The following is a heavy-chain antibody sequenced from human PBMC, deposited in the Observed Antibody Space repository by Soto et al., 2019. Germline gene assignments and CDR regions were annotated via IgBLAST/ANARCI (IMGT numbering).Heavy chain of an antibody. CDR2: IHYSGST. J-gene: IGHJ4*02. Sequence: PSETLSLTCTVSGGSVSSGSYCWSWIRQPPGKGLEWIGNIHYSGSTYYDSSLKSRVTISVDTSKNQFSLKLSSVTAADTAVYYCASQHYYDSSGYYVVYWGQGTLVTVSS. CDR3: ASQHYYDSSGYYVVY. D-gene: IGHD3-22*01. V-gene: IGHV4-39*01. CDR1: GGSVSSGSYC.